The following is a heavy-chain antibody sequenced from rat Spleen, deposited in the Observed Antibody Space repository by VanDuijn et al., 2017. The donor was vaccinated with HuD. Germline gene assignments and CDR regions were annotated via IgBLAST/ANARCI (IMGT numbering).Heavy chain of an antibody. CDR3: ASTYVYYGLSPFDY. D-gene: IGHD1-6*01. J-gene: IGHJ2*01. V-gene: IGHV5-17*01. CDR1: GFTFSDYA. CDR2: IIYDGSST. Sequence: EVQLVESGGGLVQPGRSLKLSCAASGFTFSDYAMAWVRQAPKKGLEWVATIIYDGSSTYYRDAVKGRFNISRDNAKSTLYLQMDSLRSEDTATYYCASTYVYYGLSPFDYWGQGVMVTVSS.